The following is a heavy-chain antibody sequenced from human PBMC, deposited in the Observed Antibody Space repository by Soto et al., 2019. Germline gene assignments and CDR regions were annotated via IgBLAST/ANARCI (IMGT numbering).Heavy chain of an antibody. CDR2: IPYDGSNK. V-gene: IGHV3-30*18. D-gene: IGHD6-6*01. CDR1: GFTFSSYG. Sequence: LRLSCAASGFTFSSYGMHWVRQAPGKGLEWVAVIPYDGSNKYYADSVKGRFTISRDNSKNTLYLQMNSLRAEDTAVYYCAKDQTASSSGFDYWGQGTLVTVSS. J-gene: IGHJ4*02. CDR3: AKDQTASSSGFDY.